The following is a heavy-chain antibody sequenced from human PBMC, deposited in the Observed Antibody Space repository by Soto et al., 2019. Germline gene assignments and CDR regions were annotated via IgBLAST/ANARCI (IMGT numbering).Heavy chain of an antibody. D-gene: IGHD3-10*01. J-gene: IGHJ4*02. CDR2: IIPMFDIK. V-gene: IGHV1-69*13. Sequence: ASVKVSCKTSGGNFNTYALTWVRQAPGQGLEWIGGIIPMFDIKNVAQRFQGRVTLNADDSMTTAYMEMTSLRSDDTAVDYCAKEAGDHWGQGTLVTVSS. CDR3: AKEAGDH. CDR1: GGNFNTYA.